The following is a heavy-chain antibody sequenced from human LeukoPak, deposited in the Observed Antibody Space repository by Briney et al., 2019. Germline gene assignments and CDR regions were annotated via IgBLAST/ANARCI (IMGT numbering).Heavy chain of an antibody. CDR2: INHSGST. CDR1: GGSFSGYY. J-gene: IGHJ3*02. CDR3: ARDYYDSSGHLAHDAFDI. V-gene: IGHV4-34*01. D-gene: IGHD3-22*01. Sequence: SETLSLTCAVYGGSFSGYYWSWIRQPPGKGLEWIGDINHSGSTNYNPSLKSRVTISVDTSKNQFSLKLSSVTAADTAVYYCARDYYDSSGHLAHDAFDIWGQGTMVTVSS.